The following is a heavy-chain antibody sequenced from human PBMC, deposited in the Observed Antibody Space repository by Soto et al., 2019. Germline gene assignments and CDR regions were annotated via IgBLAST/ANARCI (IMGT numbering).Heavy chain of an antibody. D-gene: IGHD2-8*01. V-gene: IGHV4-4*02. Sequence: QVQLQESGPGLVKPSGTLSLTCAVSGGSISSSNWWSWVRQPPGKGLEWIGEIYHSGSTNYNPSLKSSVTISVDKSKNPFSLQLSSVTAAATAVYYCASFRFTNGVCYTGGDYWGQGTLVTVSS. CDR2: IYHSGST. CDR3: ASFRFTNGVCYTGGDY. J-gene: IGHJ4*02. CDR1: GGSISSSNW.